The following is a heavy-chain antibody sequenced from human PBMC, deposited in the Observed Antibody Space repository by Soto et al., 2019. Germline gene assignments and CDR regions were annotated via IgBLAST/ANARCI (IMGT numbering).Heavy chain of an antibody. CDR3: AIGWGHSVSSGYYMYFDE. J-gene: IGHJ4*02. V-gene: IGHV1-69*01. Sequence: QVQLVQSGAEVKKPGSSVKLSCKASGGSFSSFSITWVRQAPRQGLEWMGGTIPNFGTANYAQRFQDRLSLTANEMTRTAYLELSVLRSEDTAVYFSAIGWGHSVSSGYYMYFDEWGQGTPVTVSS. D-gene: IGHD3-22*01. CDR1: GGSFSSFS. CDR2: TIPNFGTA.